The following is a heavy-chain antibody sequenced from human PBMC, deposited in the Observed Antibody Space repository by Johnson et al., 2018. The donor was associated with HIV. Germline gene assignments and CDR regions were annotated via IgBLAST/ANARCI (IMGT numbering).Heavy chain of an antibody. D-gene: IGHD3-10*01. J-gene: IGHJ3*02. V-gene: IGHV3-33*06. CDR2: IWYDGSNK. Sequence: QMQLVESGGGVVQPGRSLRLSCAASGFTFSSYGMHLVRQAPGKGLEWVAVIWYDGSNKYYADSVKGRFNISRDNSKNTLYLQMNRLRAEDTAVYYCAKQGGSRLHLWVDAFDIWGQGTMVTVSS. CDR1: GFTFSSYG. CDR3: AKQGGSRLHLWVDAFDI.